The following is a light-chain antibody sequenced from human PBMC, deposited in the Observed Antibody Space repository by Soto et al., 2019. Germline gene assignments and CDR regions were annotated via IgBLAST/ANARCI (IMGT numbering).Light chain of an antibody. CDR2: WAS. Sequence: DIVMTQSPDSLAVSLGERATINCKSSQSVLYSSNDKNYLAWYQQKPGQPPKLLISWASTRDSGVPGRFSGSGSGTDFTITISSLQAEDVAVYFCQQYYSTPFTFGPGTKVDIK. J-gene: IGKJ3*01. CDR1: QSVLYSSNDKNY. V-gene: IGKV4-1*01. CDR3: QQYYSTPFT.